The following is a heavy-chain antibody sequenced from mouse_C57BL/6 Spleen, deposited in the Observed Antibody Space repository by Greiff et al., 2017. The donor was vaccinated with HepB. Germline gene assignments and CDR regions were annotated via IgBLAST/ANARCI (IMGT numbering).Heavy chain of an antibody. J-gene: IGHJ4*01. Sequence: EVQLQQPGPELVKPGASVKMSCKASGYTFTDYYMHWVKQSPGKSLEWIGYINPNNGGTSYNQKFKGKATLTVNKSSSTAYMQLRSLTSEDSAVYYCARPGLGDAMDYWGQGTSVTVSS. CDR1: GYTFTDYY. CDR2: INPNNGGT. V-gene: IGHV1-22*01. CDR3: ARPGLGDAMDY. D-gene: IGHD4-1*01.